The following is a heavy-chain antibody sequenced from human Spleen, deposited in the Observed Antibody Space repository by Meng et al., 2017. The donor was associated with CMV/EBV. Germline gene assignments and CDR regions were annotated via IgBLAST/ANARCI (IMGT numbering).Heavy chain of an antibody. CDR3: ARAAYYYDSSGYPRFSSFDY. J-gene: IGHJ4*02. CDR2: INPNSGGT. D-gene: IGHD3-22*01. CDR1: TNYY. Sequence: TNYYIYWGRQAPGQGLEWMGWINPNSGGTKYAQKFQGRVTMTRDTSITTAHMELSRVRSDDMAVYYCARAAYYYDSSGYPRFSSFDYWGQGTLVTVSS. V-gene: IGHV1-2*02.